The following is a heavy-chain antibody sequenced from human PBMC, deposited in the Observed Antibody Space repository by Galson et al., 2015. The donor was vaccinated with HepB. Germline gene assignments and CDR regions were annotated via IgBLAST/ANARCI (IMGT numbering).Heavy chain of an antibody. V-gene: IGHV3-74*01. CDR3: ARGNYYAMDV. CDR1: GFIFSGYW. Sequence: SLRLSCAVSGFIFSGYWMHWVRHAPAKGLVWVSRINSDGSTASYADSVKGRFTISRDNAKNTLYLQMNSLRAEDTAVYYCARGNYYAMDVWGQGTTVSVSS. J-gene: IGHJ6*02. CDR2: INSDGSTA.